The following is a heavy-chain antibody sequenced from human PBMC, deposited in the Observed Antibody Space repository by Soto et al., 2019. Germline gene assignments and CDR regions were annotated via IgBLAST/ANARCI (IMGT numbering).Heavy chain of an antibody. CDR3: ARDPDLGYCSSTSCHWRVDYGMDV. CDR1: GFAFSSYG. CDR2: IWYDGSNK. V-gene: IGHV3-33*01. Sequence: SLGRSCAPSGFAFSSYGMHWVRQAPGKGLEWVAVIWYDGSNKYYADSVKGRFTISRDNSKNTLYLQMNSLRAEDTAVYYCARDPDLGYCSSTSCHWRVDYGMDVWGQVTTVTVSS. J-gene: IGHJ6*02. D-gene: IGHD2-2*01.